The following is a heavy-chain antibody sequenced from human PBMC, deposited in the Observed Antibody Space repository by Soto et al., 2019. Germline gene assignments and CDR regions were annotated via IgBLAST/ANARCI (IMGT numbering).Heavy chain of an antibody. J-gene: IGHJ6*02. D-gene: IGHD6-13*01. CDR1: GGTFSSYA. Sequence: QVQLVQSGAEVKKPGSSVKVSCKASGGTFSSYAIRWVGQGLGQGLEWMGGIIPIFGTANYAQKFQGRVTITADECTSTAYMELSSLRSEDTAVYYCARDRGSWPSPTYGMDVWGQGTTVTVSS. CDR3: ARDRGSWPSPTYGMDV. V-gene: IGHV1-69*12. CDR2: IIPIFGTA.